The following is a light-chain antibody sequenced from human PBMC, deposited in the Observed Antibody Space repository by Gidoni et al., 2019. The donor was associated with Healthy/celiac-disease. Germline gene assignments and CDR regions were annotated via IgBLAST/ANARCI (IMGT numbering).Light chain of an antibody. V-gene: IGKV3-11*01. CDR1: AIVSSY. CDR2: DAS. CDR3: QQRSNWPPT. J-gene: IGKJ2*01. Sequence: EIVLTQSPATLSLSPGEGATLSCRASAIVSSYLAWYQQKPGQAPRLLIYDASNRATGIPARFSGSGSGTDFTLTISSLEPEDFAVYYCQQRSNWPPTFGQGTKLEIK.